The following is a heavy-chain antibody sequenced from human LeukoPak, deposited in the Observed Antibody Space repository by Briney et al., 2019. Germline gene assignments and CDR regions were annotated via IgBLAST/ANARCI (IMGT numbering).Heavy chain of an antibody. J-gene: IGHJ6*02. CDR3: VGRPYYYYGMDV. Sequence: GGSLRLSCAASGFTFSSYAMSWVRQATGKGLECVAAIYSGDSTYYPDSVKGRFSISRDNSKNTLYLQMSSLRAEDTAIYYCVGRPYYYYGMDVWGQGTTVTVSS. V-gene: IGHV3-23*05. CDR1: GFTFSSYA. CDR2: IYSGDST.